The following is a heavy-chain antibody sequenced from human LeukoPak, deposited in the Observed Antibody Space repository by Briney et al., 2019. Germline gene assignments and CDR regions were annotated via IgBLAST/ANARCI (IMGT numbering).Heavy chain of an antibody. J-gene: IGHJ4*02. V-gene: IGHV4-30-4*07. CDR1: GGSISSGGYS. CDR2: IYYSGST. CDR3: ARVGAGMIDY. Sequence: PSETLSLTCAVSGGSISSGGYSWSWIRQPPGKGLEWIGYIYYSGSTYYNPSLKSRVTISVDTSKNQFSLKLSSVTAADTAVYYRARVGAGMIDYWGQGTLVTVSS. D-gene: IGHD3-10*01.